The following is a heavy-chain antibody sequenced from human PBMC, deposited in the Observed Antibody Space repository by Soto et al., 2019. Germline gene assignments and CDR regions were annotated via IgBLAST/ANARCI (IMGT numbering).Heavy chain of an antibody. CDR3: AREEKQLSRYGGDFDY. J-gene: IGHJ4*02. D-gene: IGHD3-16*01. V-gene: IGHV4-61*01. Sequence: QVQLQESGPGLVKPSETLSLTCSVSDGSVNSGNYYWSWIRQPPGKGLEWIGHIYYIGTTDYNPYLKSQVTISVDTSKNQFSLKVTSVTAADTAVYFCAREEKQLSRYGGDFDYWGQGILVTVSS. CDR2: IYYIGTT. CDR1: DGSVNSGNYY.